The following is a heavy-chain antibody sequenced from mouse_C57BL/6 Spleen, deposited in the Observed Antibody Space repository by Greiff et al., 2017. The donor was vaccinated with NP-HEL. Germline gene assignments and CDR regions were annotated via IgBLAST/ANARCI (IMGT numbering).Heavy chain of an antibody. V-gene: IGHV1-26*01. CDR1: GYTFTDYY. D-gene: IGHD2-3*01. CDR3: ARDGYPPFAY. Sequence: EVQLQQSGPELVKPGASVKISCKASGYTFTDYYMNWVKQSHGKSLEWIGDINPNNGGTSYNQKFKGKATLTVDKSSSTAYMELRSLTSEDSAVYYCARDGYPPFAYWGQGTLVTVSA. CDR2: INPNNGGT. J-gene: IGHJ3*01.